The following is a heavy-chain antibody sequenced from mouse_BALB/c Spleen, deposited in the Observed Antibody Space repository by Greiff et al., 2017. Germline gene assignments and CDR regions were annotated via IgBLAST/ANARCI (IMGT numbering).Heavy chain of an antibody. J-gene: IGHJ1*01. D-gene: IGHD2-1*01. Sequence: EVQVVESGGGLVKLGGSLKLSCAASGFTFSSYYMSWVRQTPEKRLELVAAINSNGGSTYYPDTVKGRFTISRDNAKNTLYLQMSSLKSEDTALYYCARHGDGNYGYFDVWGAGTTVTVSS. CDR2: INSNGGST. CDR3: ARHGDGNYGYFDV. CDR1: GFTFSSYY. V-gene: IGHV5-6-2*01.